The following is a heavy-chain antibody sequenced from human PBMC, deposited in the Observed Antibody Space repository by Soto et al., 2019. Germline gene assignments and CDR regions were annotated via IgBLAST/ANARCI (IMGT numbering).Heavy chain of an antibody. CDR1: GYTFSNYD. V-gene: IGHV1-18*01. J-gene: IGHJ4*02. D-gene: IGHD3-22*01. CDR3: ARHYRQHYSYDGYLRFFVY. Sequence: ASVEVSCKASGYTFSNYDINWVRQAPGQGLEWMGWISTSNGSTSYAQKLQGRVSMTADTSTSTAYMELRSLRSDDTAVFYCARHYRQHYSYDGYLRFFVYWGQGTLVTVSS. CDR2: ISTSNGST.